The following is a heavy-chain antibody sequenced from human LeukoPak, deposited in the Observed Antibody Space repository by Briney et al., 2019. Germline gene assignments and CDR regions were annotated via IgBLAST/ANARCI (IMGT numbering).Heavy chain of an antibody. CDR1: GGSISRGGDY. V-gene: IGHV4-31*03. CDR3: FVWKLYYTVDF. D-gene: IGHD3-22*01. CDR2: TYYGGNK. Sequence: PSETLSLTCTVSGGSISRGGDYWTWVRQHPGKGLEWVGNTYYGGNKYYNPSRKSRDNISKNTSNNHFSLKLTSVTAADTAVYYFFVWKLYYTVDFWGQGTLVTVSS. J-gene: IGHJ4*02.